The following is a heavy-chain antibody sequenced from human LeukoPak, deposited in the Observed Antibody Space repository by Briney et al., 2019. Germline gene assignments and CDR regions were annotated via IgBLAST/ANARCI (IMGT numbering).Heavy chain of an antibody. Sequence: PGGSLRLSCAASGFTFSSYSMDWVRQAPGKGLERVSSISSSSSYIYYADSVKGRFTISRDNAKNSLYLQMNSLRAEDTAVYYCARELNDILTGTPMDVWGKGTTVTVSS. J-gene: IGHJ6*03. D-gene: IGHD3-9*01. CDR1: GFTFSSYS. CDR3: ARELNDILTGTPMDV. V-gene: IGHV3-21*01. CDR2: ISSSSSYI.